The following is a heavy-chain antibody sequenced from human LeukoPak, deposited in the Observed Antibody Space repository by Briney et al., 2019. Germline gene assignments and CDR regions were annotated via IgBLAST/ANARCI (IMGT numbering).Heavy chain of an antibody. Sequence: GGSLRLSCAASGSTFSSYAMTWVRQAPGKGLEWVSPVSGNGGTTFYADSVKGRFTISRDNSKNTMYLQMNSLRAEDTAIYYCAKDLTITMVRGVPDLRWGQGTLVTVSS. CDR1: GSTFSSYA. CDR2: VSGNGGTT. V-gene: IGHV3-23*01. J-gene: IGHJ4*02. D-gene: IGHD3-10*01. CDR3: AKDLTITMVRGVPDLR.